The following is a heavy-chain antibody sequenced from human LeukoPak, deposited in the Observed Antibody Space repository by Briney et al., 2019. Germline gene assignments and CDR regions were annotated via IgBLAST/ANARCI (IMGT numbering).Heavy chain of an antibody. CDR1: GGTFSSYA. CDR2: IIPIFGTA. Sequence: PGASVKVSCKASGGTFSSYAISWVRQAPGQGLEWMGGIIPIFGTANYAQKFQGRVTITTDESTSTAYMELSSLRSEDTAVYYCAKSQGVYYGSGSYYNPYYMDVWCKGTTVTVSS. D-gene: IGHD3-10*01. CDR3: AKSQGVYYGSGSYYNPYYMDV. J-gene: IGHJ6*03. V-gene: IGHV1-69*05.